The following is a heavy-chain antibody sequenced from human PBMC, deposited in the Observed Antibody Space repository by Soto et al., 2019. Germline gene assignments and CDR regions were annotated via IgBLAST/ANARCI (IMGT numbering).Heavy chain of an antibody. J-gene: IGHJ4*02. D-gene: IGHD6-19*01. CDR3: ARDFAGIAVAGDFDY. CDR2: ISAYNGNT. V-gene: IGHV1-18*01. Sequence: ASVKVSCKASGYTFTSYAMHWVRQAPGQRLEWMGWISAYNGNTNYAQKLQGRVTMTTDISTSTAYMELRSLRSDDTAVYYCARDFAGIAVAGDFDYWGQGTLVTVSS. CDR1: GYTFTSYA.